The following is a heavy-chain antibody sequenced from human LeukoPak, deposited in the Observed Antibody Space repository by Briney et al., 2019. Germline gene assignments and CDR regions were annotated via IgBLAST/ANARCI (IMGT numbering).Heavy chain of an antibody. J-gene: IGHJ4*02. Sequence: GGSLRLSCAASGFTFSSYAMGWVRQAPGKGLKWVSLISASGDTTYYADSVRGRFTISRDNSENTLYLQMNSLRAEDTAVYYCAKRYCTSTSCSFFDSWGQGTLVTVSS. CDR3: AKRYCTSTSCSFFDS. CDR1: GFTFSSYA. CDR2: ISASGDTT. D-gene: IGHD2-2*01. V-gene: IGHV3-23*01.